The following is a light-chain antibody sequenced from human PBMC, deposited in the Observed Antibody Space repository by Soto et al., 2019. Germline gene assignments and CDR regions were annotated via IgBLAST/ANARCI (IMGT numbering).Light chain of an antibody. CDR1: SSDVGGYKY. CDR3: ASYRSGSSHV. V-gene: IGLV2-14*01. CDR2: EVS. Sequence: QSVLTQPASEAGSPGQSITISCTGTSSDVGGYKYVSWYQQHPGKAPKLMIYEVSNRPSGVSYRFSGSKSGNTASLTISGLQAEDEADYYCASYRSGSSHVFGTGTKVTVL. J-gene: IGLJ1*01.